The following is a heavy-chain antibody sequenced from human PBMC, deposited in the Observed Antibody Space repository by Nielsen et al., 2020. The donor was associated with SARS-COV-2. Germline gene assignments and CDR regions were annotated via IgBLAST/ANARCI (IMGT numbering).Heavy chain of an antibody. D-gene: IGHD6-19*01. CDR3: ARDHHSQPHIAVAVDPYYFDY. Sequence: WVRQAPGQGLEWMGGIIPIFGTANCAQKFQGRVTITADESTSTAYMELNSLRAEDTAVYYCARDHHSQPHIAVAVDPYYFDYWGQGTLVTVSS. CDR2: IIPIFGTA. J-gene: IGHJ4*02. V-gene: IGHV1-69*01.